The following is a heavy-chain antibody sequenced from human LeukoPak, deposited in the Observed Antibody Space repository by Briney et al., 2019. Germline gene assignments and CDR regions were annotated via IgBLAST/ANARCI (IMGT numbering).Heavy chain of an antibody. CDR2: INGGSTYI. D-gene: IGHD1-1*01. V-gene: IGHV3-21*01. CDR1: GFAFSGYT. CDR3: MREARLLDF. Sequence: PGESLRLSCAASGFAFSGYTMNWVRQAPGQGLEWVSSINGGSTYIYYADSLKGRFTVSRDNAKSSVSLQMNSLGAEDTSVYYCMREARLLDFWGEVPLVTVSS. J-gene: IGHJ4*02.